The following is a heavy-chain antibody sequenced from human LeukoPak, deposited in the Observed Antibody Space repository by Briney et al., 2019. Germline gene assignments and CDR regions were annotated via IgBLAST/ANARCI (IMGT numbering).Heavy chain of an antibody. CDR3: ARSQKRVVVAAAFDY. Sequence: GGSLRLSCAASGFTFSSYSMNWVRQAPGKGLEWVSFISSSSSYIYYADTVKGRFTISRDNAKNSLYLQMNSLRAEDTAVYYCARSQKRVVVAAAFDYWGQGTLVTVSS. CDR1: GFTFSSYS. D-gene: IGHD2-15*01. CDR2: ISSSSSYI. J-gene: IGHJ4*02. V-gene: IGHV3-21*01.